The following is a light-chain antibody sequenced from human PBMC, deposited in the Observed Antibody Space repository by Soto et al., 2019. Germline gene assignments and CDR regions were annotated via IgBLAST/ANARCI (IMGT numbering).Light chain of an antibody. CDR1: QGIIDY. CDR2: AAS. V-gene: IGKV1-27*01. CDR3: QKYNSAPRT. Sequence: DIQMTQSPSSLSASVGDRVTITCRASQGIIDYLAWYQQNPGKPPKLLIYAASTLQSVVPSRFSGSGAGTDFTLTISSLQPEYVATYYCQKYNSAPRTFGQGTKVEIK. J-gene: IGKJ1*01.